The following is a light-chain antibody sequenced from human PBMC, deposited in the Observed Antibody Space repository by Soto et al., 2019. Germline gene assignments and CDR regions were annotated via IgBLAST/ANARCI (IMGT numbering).Light chain of an antibody. Sequence: DIQMTQAPSSLSASVGDRVTITCRARQDISNYLAWYQQKPGKVPKLLISAAYTLQSGVPPRFSGSGSGTDFTLTISSLQPEDVATYYCQKYDNAPRTFGGGTKVEIK. CDR3: QKYDNAPRT. CDR1: QDISNY. J-gene: IGKJ4*01. CDR2: AAY. V-gene: IGKV1-27*01.